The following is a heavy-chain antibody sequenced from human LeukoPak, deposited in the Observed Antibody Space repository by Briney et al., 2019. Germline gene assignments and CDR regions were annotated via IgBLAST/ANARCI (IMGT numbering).Heavy chain of an antibody. J-gene: IGHJ3*02. CDR2: ISAYNGNT. Sequence: GASVKVSCKASGYTFTSYGISWVRQAPGQGLEWMGWISAYNGNTNYAQKLQGRVTMTTDTSTSTAYMELRSLRSDDTAVYYCARDKSSRLRYFDWFPGRVSAFDIWGQGTMVTVSS. CDR3: ARDKSSRLRYFDWFPGRVSAFDI. D-gene: IGHD3-9*01. V-gene: IGHV1-18*01. CDR1: GYTFTSYG.